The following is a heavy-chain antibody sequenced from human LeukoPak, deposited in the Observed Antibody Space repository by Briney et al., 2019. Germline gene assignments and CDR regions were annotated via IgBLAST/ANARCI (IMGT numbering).Heavy chain of an antibody. V-gene: IGHV4-34*01. J-gene: IGHJ4*02. Sequence: SETLSLTCAVYGETFIHNFWTWIRQPPGKGLEWIGQINHSGSTYYNPSLKSRVTVLVDTSKNQFSLKLTSVTAADTAVYYCARAMPYFYGSIAVPGTIDYWGQGILVTVSS. CDR1: GETFIHNF. D-gene: IGHD6-19*01. CDR2: INHSGST. CDR3: ARAMPYFYGSIAVPGTIDY.